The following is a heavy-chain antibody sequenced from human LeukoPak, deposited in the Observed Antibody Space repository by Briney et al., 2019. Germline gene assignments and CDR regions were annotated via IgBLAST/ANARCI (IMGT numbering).Heavy chain of an antibody. D-gene: IGHD4-17*01. CDR1: GFTFSSYE. CDR2: ISSSGSTI. V-gene: IGHV3-48*03. CDR3: ARAGGDYEDPFDI. J-gene: IGHJ3*02. Sequence: GGSLRLSCAASGFTFSSYEMNWVRHAPGKGLEWVSYISSSGSTIYYADSVKGRFTISRDNAKNSLYLQMNSLRAEDTAVYYCARAGGDYEDPFDIWGQGTMVTVSS.